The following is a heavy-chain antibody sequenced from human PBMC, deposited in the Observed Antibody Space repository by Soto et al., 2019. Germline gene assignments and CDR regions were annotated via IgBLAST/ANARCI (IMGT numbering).Heavy chain of an antibody. V-gene: IGHV4-59*01. CDR1: GDSINNYF. D-gene: IGHD5-18*01. CDR3: ARARQRDTGRGLDV. Sequence: QVQLQESGPGLVKPSETMSLTCTISGDSINNYFWNWIRQTPGKGLEWIGYISYSGSTSYNPSLPSRVTIPSDTSKNHFSMNLGSVTAADTAVYYCARARQRDTGRGLDVWGQVTTVTVSS. CDR2: ISYSGST. J-gene: IGHJ6*02.